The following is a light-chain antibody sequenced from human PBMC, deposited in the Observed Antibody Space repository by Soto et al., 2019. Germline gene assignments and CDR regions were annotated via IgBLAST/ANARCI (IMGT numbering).Light chain of an antibody. CDR3: GTWDSSLSAVV. Sequence: QSVLTQPPSVSAAPGQKVTISCSGSCSNIGNNYVSWYQQLPGTAPKLLIYDNNKRPSGIPDRFSGSKSGTSATLGITGLQTGDEADYYCGTWDSSLSAVVFGTGTKLTVL. CDR2: DNN. J-gene: IGLJ1*01. CDR1: CSNIGNNY. V-gene: IGLV1-51*01.